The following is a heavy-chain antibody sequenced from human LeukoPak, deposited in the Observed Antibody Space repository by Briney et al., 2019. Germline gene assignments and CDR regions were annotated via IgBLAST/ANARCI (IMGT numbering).Heavy chain of an antibody. V-gene: IGHV1-69*06. D-gene: IGHD1-26*01. CDR3: ARDLYSGSYGFLGY. CDR1: GGTFSSYA. Sequence: GASVKVSCKASGGTFSSYAISWVRQAPGQGLEWMGGIIPIFGTANYAQKFQGRVTITADKSTSTAYMELSSLRSEDTAVYYCARDLYSGSYGFLGYWGQGTLVTVSS. J-gene: IGHJ4*02. CDR2: IIPIFGTA.